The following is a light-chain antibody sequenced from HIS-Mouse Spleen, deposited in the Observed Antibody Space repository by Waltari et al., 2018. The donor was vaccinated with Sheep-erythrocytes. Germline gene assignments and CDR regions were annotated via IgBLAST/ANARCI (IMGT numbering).Light chain of an antibody. Sequence: QSALTPPRSVSGSPGQSVTISCTGTSSDVCGYNYSSWYQQHPGKAPKLMIYDVSKRPSGVPDRFSGSKSGNTASLTISGLQAEDEADYYCCSYAGSYNHVFATGTKVTVL. V-gene: IGLV2-11*01. CDR1: SSDVCGYNY. CDR3: CSYAGSYNHV. CDR2: DVS. J-gene: IGLJ1*01.